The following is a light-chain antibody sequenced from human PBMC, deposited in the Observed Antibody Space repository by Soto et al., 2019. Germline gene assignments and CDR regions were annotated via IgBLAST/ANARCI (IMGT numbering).Light chain of an antibody. J-gene: IGKJ5*01. CDR1: QTIIIY. CDR2: VAS. Sequence: DIQMTQSPSSLSSSVGYRFTITCLASQTIIIYLNWYQQKPGKAPKLLIYVASSLQGGVPSRFSGSGSGTDFTLTIGSLQPDDFATYYCQQSYSTPITFGQGTRLEIK. CDR3: QQSYSTPIT. V-gene: IGKV1-39*01.